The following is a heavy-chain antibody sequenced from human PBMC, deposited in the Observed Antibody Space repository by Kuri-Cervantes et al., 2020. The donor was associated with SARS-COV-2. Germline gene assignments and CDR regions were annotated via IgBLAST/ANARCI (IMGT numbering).Heavy chain of an antibody. CDR2: ISSSGGYI. Sequence: GESLKISCAASGFIFSTYSMSWVRQAPGKGLEWVSCISSSGGYIYYADSVKGRFTISRDNAKNSLYLQMNSLRAEDTAVYYCARAPRLRWRAEYYYYYYGMDVWGQGTTVTVSS. J-gene: IGHJ6*02. CDR1: GFIFSTYS. V-gene: IGHV3-21*04. D-gene: IGHD2-15*01. CDR3: ARAPRLRWRAEYYYYYYGMDV.